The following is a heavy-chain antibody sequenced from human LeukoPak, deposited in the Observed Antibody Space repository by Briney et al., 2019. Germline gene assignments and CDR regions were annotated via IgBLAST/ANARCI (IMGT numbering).Heavy chain of an antibody. J-gene: IGHJ4*02. Sequence: SETLSLTCAVYGESLNSYYWSWVRQPPGEGLEWIGEIYESGTPKYNPSLKSRVTISMVPSKQQFSLSLNSVTAADTAVYYCARGAWATRLGSWGLGTPVIVSS. D-gene: IGHD2-15*01. CDR2: IYESGTP. CDR3: ARGAWATRLGS. V-gene: IGHV4-34*01. CDR1: GESLNSYY.